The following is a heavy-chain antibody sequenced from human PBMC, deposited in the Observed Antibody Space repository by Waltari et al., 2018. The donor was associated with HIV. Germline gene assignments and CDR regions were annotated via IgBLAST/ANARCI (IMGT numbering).Heavy chain of an antibody. D-gene: IGHD2-15*01. CDR3: AREGYCSGGSCPLPH. Sequence: QVQLEESGGGVVQPGRSLRLSCAASGLIFITYGMHWVRQAPGKGLEWWALIWYDGISKYYAESVKGRFTISRDKSKNTLYLEMNSLRAEDTAVYYCAREGYCSGGSCPLPHWGQGTTVTVSS. CDR2: IWYDGISK. J-gene: IGHJ6*02. V-gene: IGHV3-33*01. CDR1: GLIFITYG.